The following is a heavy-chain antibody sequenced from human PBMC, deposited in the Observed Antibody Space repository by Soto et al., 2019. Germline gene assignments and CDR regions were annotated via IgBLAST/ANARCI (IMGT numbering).Heavy chain of an antibody. CDR1: GGSFGGYY. CDR2: INHSGST. Sequence: PSETLSLTCAVYGGSFGGYYWSWIGQPPGKGLEWIGEINHSGSTNYNPSLKSRVTISVDTSKNQFSLKLSSVTAADTAVYYCARGRRNDFWSGYRNWFDPWGQGTLVTVSS. D-gene: IGHD3-3*01. CDR3: ARGRRNDFWSGYRNWFDP. V-gene: IGHV4-34*01. J-gene: IGHJ5*02.